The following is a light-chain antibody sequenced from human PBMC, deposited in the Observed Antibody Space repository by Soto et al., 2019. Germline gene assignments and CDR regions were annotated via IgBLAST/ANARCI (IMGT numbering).Light chain of an antibody. CDR3: QQNNNWPPWT. V-gene: IGKV3-15*01. Sequence: EIVMTQSPATLSVSPWERATLSCRASQSVSSNLAWYQQKPGQAPRLLIYGAYTRATGIPARFSGIGSGTEFTLTISSLQSEDFAIYHCQQNNNWPPWTCGQGTKVDIK. CDR1: QSVSSN. J-gene: IGKJ1*01. CDR2: GAY.